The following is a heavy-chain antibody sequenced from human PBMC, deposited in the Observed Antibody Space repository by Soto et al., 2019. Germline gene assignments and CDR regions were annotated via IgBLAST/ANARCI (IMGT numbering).Heavy chain of an antibody. CDR3: ALGLRSAYGPFDY. V-gene: IGHV3-23*01. Sequence: EVQLLESGGGLVQPGGSLRLSCAASGFTFSSYAMSWVRQAPGKGLEWVSGTSSSGSSTYYAASVKGRFTLSRDNAKNTLYLQMNSLSAEDTAVYYCALGLRSAYGPFDYWGQGTLVTVSS. J-gene: IGHJ4*02. D-gene: IGHD5-12*01. CDR2: TSSSGSST. CDR1: GFTFSSYA.